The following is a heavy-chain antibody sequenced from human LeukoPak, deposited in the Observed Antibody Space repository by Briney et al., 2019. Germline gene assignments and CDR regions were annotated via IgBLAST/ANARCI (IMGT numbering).Heavy chain of an antibody. Sequence: SETLSLTCTVSGYSISSGYYWGWIRQPPGKGLEWIGSIYHSGSTYYNPSLKSRVTISVDTPKNQFSLKLSSVTAADTAVYYCARDCSSTSCYTFGFDYWGQGTLVTVSS. J-gene: IGHJ4*02. D-gene: IGHD2-2*02. CDR1: GYSISSGYY. CDR3: ARDCSSTSCYTFGFDY. CDR2: IYHSGST. V-gene: IGHV4-38-2*02.